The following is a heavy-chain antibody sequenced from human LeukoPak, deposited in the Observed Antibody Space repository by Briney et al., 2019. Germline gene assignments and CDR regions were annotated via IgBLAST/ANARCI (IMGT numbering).Heavy chain of an antibody. J-gene: IGHJ4*02. Sequence: GSLRLSCAASGFTVSSNYMSWVRQAPGKGLEWIGEINHSGSTNYNPSLKSRVTISVDTSKNQFSLKLSSVTAADTAVYYCARKDALDIAAAGTGVGGDFDYWGQGTLVTVSS. CDR3: ARKDALDIAAAGTGVGGDFDY. V-gene: IGHV4-34*01. CDR2: INHSGST. D-gene: IGHD6-13*01. CDR1: GFTVSSNY.